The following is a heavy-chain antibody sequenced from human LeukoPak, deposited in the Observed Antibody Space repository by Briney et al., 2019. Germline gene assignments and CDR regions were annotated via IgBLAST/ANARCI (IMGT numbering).Heavy chain of an antibody. V-gene: IGHV1-8*02. CDR2: MNPNSGNT. D-gene: IGHD3-3*01. CDR1: GYTFTAYY. Sequence: ASVKVSCKASGYTFTAYYIHWVRQAPGQGLELMGWMNPNSGNTGYAQKFQGRVTMTRNTSISTAYMELSSLRSEDTAVYYCARESDPFWSGYYGGYWGQGTLVTVSS. J-gene: IGHJ4*02. CDR3: ARESDPFWSGYYGGY.